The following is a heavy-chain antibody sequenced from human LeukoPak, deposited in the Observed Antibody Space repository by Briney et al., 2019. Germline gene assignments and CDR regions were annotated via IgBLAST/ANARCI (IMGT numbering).Heavy chain of an antibody. Sequence: GGSLRLSCSASGFTFSDYYMSWIRQAPGKGLEWVSYISSSGSTIYYADSVKGRFTISRDNAKNSLYLQMNSLRAEDTAVYYCASIPTVVVTAHDAFDIWGQGTMVTVSS. CDR3: ASIPTVVVTAHDAFDI. CDR2: ISSSGSTI. V-gene: IGHV3-11*04. CDR1: GFTFSDYY. D-gene: IGHD2-21*02. J-gene: IGHJ3*02.